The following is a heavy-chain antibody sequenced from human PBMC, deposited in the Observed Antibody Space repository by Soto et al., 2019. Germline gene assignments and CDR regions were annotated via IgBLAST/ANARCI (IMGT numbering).Heavy chain of an antibody. D-gene: IGHD6-19*01. J-gene: IGHJ6*02. V-gene: IGHV1-69*12. CDR2: IIPIFGTA. CDR3: ARAIAVAGYYYYYGMDV. CDR1: GGTFSSYA. Sequence: QVQLVQSGAEVKKPGSSVKVSYKASGGTFSSYAISWVRQAPGQGLEWMGGIIPIFGTANYAQKFQGRVTITADESTSTAYMELSSLRSEDTAVYYCARAIAVAGYYYYYGMDVWGQGTTVTVSS.